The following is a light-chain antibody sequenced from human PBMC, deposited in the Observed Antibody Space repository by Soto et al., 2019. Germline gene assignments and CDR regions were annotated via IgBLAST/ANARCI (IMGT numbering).Light chain of an antibody. Sequence: QSALTQPPSASGSPGQSVTIACTGTSRDVGGYNYVSWYQQHPGKAPNLMIYEVSKRPSGVPDRFSGSKSGNTTSLTFSGLQAEYEADYYCCSYAGSKNLGVFVGGTKLT. CDR2: EVS. CDR1: SRDVGGYNY. CDR3: CSYAGSKNLGV. J-gene: IGLJ2*01. V-gene: IGLV2-8*01.